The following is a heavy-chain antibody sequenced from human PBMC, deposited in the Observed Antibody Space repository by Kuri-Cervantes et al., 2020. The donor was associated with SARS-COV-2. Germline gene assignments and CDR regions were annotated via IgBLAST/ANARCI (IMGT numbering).Heavy chain of an antibody. Sequence: GESLKISCAASGFTFSSYGIHWVRQAPGEGLEWVTFISYDGSSRYYADSVKGRFTISRDNSKNTLWLQMNSLRPDDTAVYYCAKVSKSSVSDFWGQGTLVTVSS. V-gene: IGHV3-30*18. D-gene: IGHD6-25*01. CDR3: AKVSKSSVSDF. CDR2: ISYDGSSR. CDR1: GFTFSSYG. J-gene: IGHJ4*02.